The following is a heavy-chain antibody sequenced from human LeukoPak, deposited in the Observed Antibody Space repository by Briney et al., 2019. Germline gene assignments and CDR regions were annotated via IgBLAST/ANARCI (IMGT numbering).Heavy chain of an antibody. CDR1: RYTFTGYY. Sequence: ASVKVSCKASRYTFTGYYMHWVRQAPGQGLEWMGWINPNSGGTNYAQKFQGRVTMTRDTSISTAYMELSRLRSDDTAVYYCARGTYYYDSSGGNWFDPWGQGTLVTVSS. J-gene: IGHJ5*02. V-gene: IGHV1-2*02. CDR2: INPNSGGT. D-gene: IGHD3-22*01. CDR3: ARGTYYYDSSGGNWFDP.